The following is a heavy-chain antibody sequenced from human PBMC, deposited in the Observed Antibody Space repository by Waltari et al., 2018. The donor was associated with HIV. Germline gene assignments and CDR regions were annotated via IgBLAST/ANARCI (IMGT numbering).Heavy chain of an antibody. CDR3: ARGRKVGYCSGGSCSNWFDP. CDR2: IYHSGST. Sequence: QLQLQESGSGLVKPSQLSLTCAVSGGSISSGGYSWSWIRQPPGKGLEWIGYIYHSGSTYYNPSLKSRVTISVDRSKNQFSLKLSSVTAADTAVYYCARGRKVGYCSGGSCSNWFDPWGQGTLVTVSS. J-gene: IGHJ5*02. D-gene: IGHD2-15*01. V-gene: IGHV4-30-2*01. CDR1: GGSISSGGYS.